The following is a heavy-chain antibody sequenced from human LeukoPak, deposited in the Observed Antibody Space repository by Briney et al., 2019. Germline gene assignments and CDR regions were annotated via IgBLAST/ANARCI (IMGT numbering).Heavy chain of an antibody. CDR2: IYYSGST. Sequence: SETLSLTCTVSDGSISHYYWNWIRQPPGKGLEWIGYIYYSGSTNYNPSLKRRVTISLDTSKKQFSLKLNSVTAADTAVYYCARGEMATTDYWGQGTLVTVSS. D-gene: IGHD5-24*01. J-gene: IGHJ4*02. V-gene: IGHV4-59*08. CDR1: DGSISHYY. CDR3: ARGEMATTDY.